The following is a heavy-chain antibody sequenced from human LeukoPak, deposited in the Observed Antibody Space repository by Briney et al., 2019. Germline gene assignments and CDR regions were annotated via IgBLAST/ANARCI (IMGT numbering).Heavy chain of an antibody. CDR1: GGSISSYY. V-gene: IGHV4-59*12. CDR3: ARGVRRAGGSGSTGFDY. CDR2: IYHSGST. D-gene: IGHD3-10*01. Sequence: SETLSLTCTVSGGSISSYYWSWIRQPPGKGLEWIGSIYHSGSTYYNPSLKSRVTISVDRSKNQFSLKLSSVTAADTAVYYCARGVRRAGGSGSTGFDYWGQGTLVTVSS. J-gene: IGHJ4*02.